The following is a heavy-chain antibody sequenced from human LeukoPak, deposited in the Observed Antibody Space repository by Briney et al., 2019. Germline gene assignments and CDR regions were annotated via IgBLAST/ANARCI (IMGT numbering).Heavy chain of an antibody. D-gene: IGHD5-12*01. CDR2: ISSSGSTI. CDR1: GFTFSSYS. Sequence: QPGGSLRLSCAVSGFTFSSYSMNWVRQAPGKGLEWVSYISSSGSTIYYADSVKGRFSMSRDNAKNSLYLQMNSLRDEDTAVYYCAGDVRWLRFVFGYWGQGTLVTVSS. V-gene: IGHV3-48*02. CDR3: AGDVRWLRFVFGY. J-gene: IGHJ4*02.